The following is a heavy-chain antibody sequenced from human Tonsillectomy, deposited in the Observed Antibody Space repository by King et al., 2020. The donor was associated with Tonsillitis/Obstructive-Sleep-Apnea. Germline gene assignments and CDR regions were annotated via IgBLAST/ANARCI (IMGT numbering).Heavy chain of an antibody. D-gene: IGHD3-3*01. J-gene: IGHJ4*02. Sequence: VQLVESGGGLVQPGGSLRLSCAASGFTFSSYAMSWVRQAPGKGLEWVSAISGSGGSTYYADSVKGRFTISRDNSKNTLYLQMNSLRAEDTAVYYCAKDLGDDFWSGYYTEGGILDYWGQGTLVTVSS. CDR1: GFTFSSYA. V-gene: IGHV3-23*04. CDR3: AKDLGDDFWSGYYTEGGILDY. CDR2: ISGSGGST.